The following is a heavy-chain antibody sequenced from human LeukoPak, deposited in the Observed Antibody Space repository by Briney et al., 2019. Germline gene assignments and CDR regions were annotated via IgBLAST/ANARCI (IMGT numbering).Heavy chain of an antibody. CDR3: ARDCSSSAFDI. D-gene: IGHD2-15*01. V-gene: IGHV3-21*01. CDR2: IGSSSRYI. J-gene: IGHJ3*02. Sequence: GGSLRLSCAASGFTVSSHYISWVRQAPGKGLEWVSSIGSSSRYIYYADSVKGRFTISRDNDKNSVYLQMNSLRAEDTAVYYCARDCSSSAFDIWGQGTMVTVSS. CDR1: GFTVSSHY.